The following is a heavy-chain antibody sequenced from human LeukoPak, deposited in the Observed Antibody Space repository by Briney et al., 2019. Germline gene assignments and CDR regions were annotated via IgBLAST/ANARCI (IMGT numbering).Heavy chain of an antibody. CDR2: LYSGGST. CDR1: GFSVSTNY. CDR3: VRLVGATNYFDY. D-gene: IGHD1-26*01. Sequence: GGSLRLSCAASGFSVSTNYMNWVRQAPGKGLDWVSVLYSGGSTYYADSVKGRFTISRDGSKNMLYLQMNSLRAEDTAVYYCVRLVGATNYFDYWGQGTLVTVSS. J-gene: IGHJ4*02. V-gene: IGHV3-66*01.